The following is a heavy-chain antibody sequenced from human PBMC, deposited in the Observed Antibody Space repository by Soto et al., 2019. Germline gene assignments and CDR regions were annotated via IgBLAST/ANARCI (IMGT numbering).Heavy chain of an antibody. Sequence: SETLSLTCTVSGDSISSGGYYWSWIRQHPGKGLEWIGYIYDNGGAYYSPSLKGRVVISVDRSENQVSLRLSSVTAADTAVYYCARVKGGTTRRAFDSWGPGTLVTVSS. D-gene: IGHD1-7*01. J-gene: IGHJ4*02. CDR2: IYDNGGA. CDR1: GDSISSGGYY. CDR3: ARVKGGTTRRAFDS. V-gene: IGHV4-31*03.